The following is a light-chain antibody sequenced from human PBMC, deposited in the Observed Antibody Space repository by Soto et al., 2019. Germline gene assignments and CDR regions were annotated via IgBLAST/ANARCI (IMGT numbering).Light chain of an antibody. CDR1: SSDVGANIF. Sequence: QSALTQPASVSGSPGQSITISCTGTSSDVGANIFVSWYQQHPGKVPKLMIYTVSSRPSGVSQRFSGSKSGNTASLTISGLQAEDEADYYCSSFAGTNSFVFGTGTKVTVL. V-gene: IGLV2-14*01. CDR2: TVS. J-gene: IGLJ1*01. CDR3: SSFAGTNSFV.